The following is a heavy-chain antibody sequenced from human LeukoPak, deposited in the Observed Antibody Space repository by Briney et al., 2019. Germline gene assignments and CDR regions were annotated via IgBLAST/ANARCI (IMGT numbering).Heavy chain of an antibody. CDR3: ASGSSSSGRVDY. CDR2: INHSGST. Sequence: PSETLSLTCAVYGGSFSGYYWSWIRQPPGKGLEWIGEINHSGSTNYNPSLKSRVTISVDTSKNQFSLKLSSVTAADTAVYYCASGSSSSGRVDYWGQGTLVTVSS. J-gene: IGHJ4*02. D-gene: IGHD6-6*01. CDR1: GGSFSGYY. V-gene: IGHV4-34*01.